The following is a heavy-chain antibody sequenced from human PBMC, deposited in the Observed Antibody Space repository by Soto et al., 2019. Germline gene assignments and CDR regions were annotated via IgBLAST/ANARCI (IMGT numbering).Heavy chain of an antibody. Sequence: QVQLEQWGAGLLKPSETLSLTCAVYGGSFSGYYWSWIRQPPRKGLEWIGEINHSGSTNYNPSLKNRVTISVDTSKNQFSRNLYSVTAADTAVYYCARGRWLRHSCDYWGQGTLVTVSS. CDR1: GGSFSGYY. V-gene: IGHV4-34*02. J-gene: IGHJ4*02. CDR2: INHSGST. CDR3: ARGRWLRHSCDY. D-gene: IGHD5-12*01.